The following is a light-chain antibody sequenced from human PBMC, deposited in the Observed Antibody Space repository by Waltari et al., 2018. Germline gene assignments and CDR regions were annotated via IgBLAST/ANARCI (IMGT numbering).Light chain of an antibody. CDR3: HQYAKWVGT. J-gene: IGKJ2*01. V-gene: IGKV3-15*01. CDR2: RAS. Sequence: EIVMTQFPATLSVSPGERATLSCRASETIKSNVAWYQQKPGQAPRPLIYRASTRASGVPARFSGSGSGTDFSLTISSLQSEDFGDYYCHQYAKWVGTFGQGTSVEIK. CDR1: ETIKSN.